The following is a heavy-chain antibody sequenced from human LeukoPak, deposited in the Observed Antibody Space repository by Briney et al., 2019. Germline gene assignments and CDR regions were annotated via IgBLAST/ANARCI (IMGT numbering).Heavy chain of an antibody. CDR2: ISIISSTI. J-gene: IGHJ5*02. CDR3: AALYGGKDS. CDR1: VFTFSSYE. V-gene: IGHV3-48*03. Sequence: GSLRLSCAASVFTFSSYEMNWVRQAPGKGLEWVSYISIISSTIYYADSVNGRFTISRDNAKNPLYLQMTSTRAEDTAVYYCAALYGGKDSWGQGILVTVSS. D-gene: IGHD4-23*01.